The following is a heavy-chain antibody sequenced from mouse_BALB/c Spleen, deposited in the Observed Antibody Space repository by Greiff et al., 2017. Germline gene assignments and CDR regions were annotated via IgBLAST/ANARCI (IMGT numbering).Heavy chain of an antibody. J-gene: IGHJ2*01. CDR2: ISSGGST. V-gene: IGHV5-6-5*01. CDR1: GFTFSSYA. D-gene: IGHD1-2*01. CDR3: ARARELRLHDY. Sequence: DVHLVESGGGLVKPGGSLKLSCAASGFTFSSYAMSWVRQTPEKRLEWVASISSGGSTYYPDSVKGRFTISRDNARNILYLQMSSLRSEDTAMYYCARARELRLHDYWGQGTTLTVSS.